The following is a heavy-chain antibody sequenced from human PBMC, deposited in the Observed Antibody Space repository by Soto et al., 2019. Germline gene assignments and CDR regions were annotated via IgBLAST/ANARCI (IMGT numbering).Heavy chain of an antibody. CDR2: INPKSGST. J-gene: IGHJ6*02. V-gene: IGHV1-2*02. CDR3: ASAGLFFDMDF. Sequence: ASVKGSCTASKYNFTAFYIHCVRQAPGRGLEWLGWINPKSGSTSYAQKFQGRVTLTTDTSISALYMDLNRLTSDDTAIYYCASAGLFFDMDFWGQGTAVTVSS. CDR1: KYNFTAFY. D-gene: IGHD6-13*01.